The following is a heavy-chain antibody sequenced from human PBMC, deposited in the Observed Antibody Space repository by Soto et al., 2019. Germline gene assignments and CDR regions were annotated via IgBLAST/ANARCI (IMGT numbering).Heavy chain of an antibody. D-gene: IGHD3-10*01. J-gene: IGHJ6*02. CDR1: CGSISSVGYY. Sequence: SQTLSLTCTVSCGSISSVGYYRSCIRQHPGKGLEWIGYIYYSGSTNYNPSLKSRVTISVDTSKNQFSLKLSSVTAADTAVYYCARGGVRRPQGGTMVRGVIIAQNYYGMDVWGQGTTVTVSS. CDR3: ARGGVRRPQGGTMVRGVIIAQNYYGMDV. CDR2: IYYSGST. V-gene: IGHV4-31*03.